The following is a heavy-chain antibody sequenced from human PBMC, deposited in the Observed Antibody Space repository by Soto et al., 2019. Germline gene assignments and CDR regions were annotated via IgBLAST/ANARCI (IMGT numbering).Heavy chain of an antibody. Sequence: EVQLVESGGGLVQPGGSLRLSCAASGFTFSSCSMHWVRQAPRKGLEYVSAISSNGGSTFYANSVKERFTISRDNSKNTLYLHMGSLRPEDMAVYYCARSSGYNWNDETYFDYWGQGTLVTVSS. V-gene: IGHV3-64*01. CDR2: ISSNGGST. CDR1: GFTFSSCS. CDR3: ARSSGYNWNDETYFDY. D-gene: IGHD1-20*01. J-gene: IGHJ4*02.